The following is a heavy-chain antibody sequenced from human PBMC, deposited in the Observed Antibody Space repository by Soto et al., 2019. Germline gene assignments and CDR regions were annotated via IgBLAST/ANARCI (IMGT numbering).Heavy chain of an antibody. CDR3: ARDSVTAPGDYYYYYGMDV. D-gene: IGHD2-21*02. Sequence: PSETLSLTCTVSGGSISSGGYYWSWIRQLPGKGLEWIGYIYYSGSTYYNPSLKSRVTISVDTSKNQFSLKLSSVTAADTAVYYCARDSVTAPGDYYYYYGMDVWGQGTTVTVSS. J-gene: IGHJ6*02. CDR1: GGSISSGGYY. V-gene: IGHV4-31*03. CDR2: IYYSGST.